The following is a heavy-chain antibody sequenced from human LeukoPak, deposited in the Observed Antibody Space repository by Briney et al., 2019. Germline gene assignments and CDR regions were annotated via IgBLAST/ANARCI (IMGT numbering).Heavy chain of an antibody. CDR1: GFTFSSYS. CDR3: ASLQAMTTVTPVYFDY. CDR2: ITSSSGTI. Sequence: PGGSLRLSCAASGFTFSSYSMNWVRQAPGKGLEWVSYITSSSGTIHYADSVKGRFTISRDNAKNSLYLQMNSLRDEDTAMYYCASLQAMTTVTPVYFDYWGQGTLVTVSS. D-gene: IGHD4-17*01. J-gene: IGHJ4*02. V-gene: IGHV3-48*02.